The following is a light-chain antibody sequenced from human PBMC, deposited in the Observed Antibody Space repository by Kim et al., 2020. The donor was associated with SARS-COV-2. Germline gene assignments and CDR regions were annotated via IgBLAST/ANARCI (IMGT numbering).Light chain of an antibody. J-gene: IGKJ2*01. CDR3: QQFYSSPHT. Sequence: DIVMTQSPDSLAVSLGERATINCKSSQSVLYKSNNKNYLGWYQQKPGQLPKLLIYCASTRESGVPDRFSGSGSGTDFTLTISSLQAEDVAVYYCQQFYSSPHTFGQGTKLEI. CDR2: CAS. V-gene: IGKV4-1*01. CDR1: QSVLYKSNNKNY.